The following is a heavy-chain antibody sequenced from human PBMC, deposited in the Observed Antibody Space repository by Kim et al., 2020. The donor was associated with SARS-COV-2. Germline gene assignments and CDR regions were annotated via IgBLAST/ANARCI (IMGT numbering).Heavy chain of an antibody. D-gene: IGHD6-13*01. CDR1: GYTFIGSY. CDR3: ARDYGPVIAVASNNWFDP. Sequence: ASVKVSCKASGYTFIGSYMHWVRQAPGQGLEWMGWINPNSGGTNYAQKFQGRVTMTRDTSISTAYMELSRLRSDDTAVYYCARDYGPVIAVASNNWFDPWGQGTLVTVSS. V-gene: IGHV1-2*02. CDR2: INPNSGGT. J-gene: IGHJ5*02.